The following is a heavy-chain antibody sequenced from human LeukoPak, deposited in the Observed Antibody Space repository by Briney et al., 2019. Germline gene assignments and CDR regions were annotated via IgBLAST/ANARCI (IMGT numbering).Heavy chain of an antibody. CDR3: ATEPKLEMATILNYDY. J-gene: IGHJ4*02. CDR1: GFTFSSYA. D-gene: IGHD5-24*01. Sequence: GGSLRLSCAASGFTFSSYAMSWVRQAPGKGLEWVSAISGSGGCTYYADSVKGRFTISRDNSKNTLYLQMNSLRAEDTAVYYCATEPKLEMATILNYDYWGQGTLVTVSS. CDR2: ISGSGGCT. V-gene: IGHV3-23*01.